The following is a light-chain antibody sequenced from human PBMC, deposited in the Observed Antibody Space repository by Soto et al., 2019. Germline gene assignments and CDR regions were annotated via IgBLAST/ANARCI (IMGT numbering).Light chain of an antibody. CDR1: SSDVGGYNS. CDR3: NLYRNSTTLV. CDR2: EVS. V-gene: IGLV2-14*01. Sequence: QSVLTQPASVSGSPGQSITISCTGTSSDVGGYNSVSWFQQHPSKAPKLIIYEVSHRPSGVSIRFSGSKSGNTASLPISGLQAEYEADYYCNLYRNSTTLVFGNGTKVTVL. J-gene: IGLJ1*01.